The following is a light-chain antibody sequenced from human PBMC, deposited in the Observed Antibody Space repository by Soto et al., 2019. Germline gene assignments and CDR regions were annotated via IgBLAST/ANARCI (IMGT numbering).Light chain of an antibody. CDR3: QQYNNWPLT. J-gene: IGKJ4*01. CDR2: GAS. V-gene: IGKV3D-15*01. Sequence: EIVMTQSPATLSVSPGARATLSCRASQSVSNNLAWYQQKPGQAPRLLIYGASTRATGIPARFSGSGSGTEFTLTISSLQSEDFAVYYCQQYNNWPLTFGGGTKVDIK. CDR1: QSVSNN.